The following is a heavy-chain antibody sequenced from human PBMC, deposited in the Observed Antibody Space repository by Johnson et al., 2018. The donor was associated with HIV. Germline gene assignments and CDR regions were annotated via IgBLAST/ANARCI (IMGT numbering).Heavy chain of an antibody. V-gene: IGHV3-33*08. CDR3: ARANGQLGGAFDI. D-gene: IGHD6-6*01. J-gene: IGHJ3*02. Sequence: QVQLVESGGGVVQPGRSLRLSCAASGFTVSSNYMSWVRQAPGKGLEWVAVIWYDGSNKNYTESVKGRFSISRDNSKNTLYLQMNSLRSEDTAVYYCARANGQLGGAFDIWGQGTMVTVSS. CDR2: IWYDGSNK. CDR1: GFTVSSNY.